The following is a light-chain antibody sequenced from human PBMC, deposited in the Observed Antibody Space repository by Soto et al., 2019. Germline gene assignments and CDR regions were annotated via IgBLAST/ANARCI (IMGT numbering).Light chain of an antibody. CDR1: QSVSNY. Sequence: EIVLTQSPGTLSLSPGERATLSCRDSQSVSNYLAWYQHKPGQAPRLLIYGASSRATGIPDRFSGSGSETDFTLTISRLEPEDFAVYCCQHYGGSPQTFGQGTKVEIK. J-gene: IGKJ1*01. CDR2: GAS. CDR3: QHYGGSPQT. V-gene: IGKV3-20*01.